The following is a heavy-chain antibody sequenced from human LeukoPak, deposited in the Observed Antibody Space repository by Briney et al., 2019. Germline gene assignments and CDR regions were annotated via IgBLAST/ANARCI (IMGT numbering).Heavy chain of an antibody. Sequence: GGSLRLSCAASGFTFSSYGMHWVRQAPGKGLEWVAFIRYDGSNKYYADSVKGRFTISRDNSKNTLYLQMNSLRAEDTAVYYCAKTRNRARITIFGVVISPGYWGQGTLVTVSS. J-gene: IGHJ4*02. D-gene: IGHD3-3*01. CDR1: GFTFSSYG. CDR2: IRYDGSNK. CDR3: AKTRNRARITIFGVVISPGY. V-gene: IGHV3-30*02.